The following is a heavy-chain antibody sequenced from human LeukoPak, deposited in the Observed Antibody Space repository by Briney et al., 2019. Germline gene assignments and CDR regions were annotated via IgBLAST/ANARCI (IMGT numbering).Heavy chain of an antibody. Sequence: PETLTLTCTVSGGSISSYYWSWIRQPAGKGLEWIGRIYTSGSTNYNPSLKSRVTMSVDTSKNQFSLKLSSVTAADTAVYYCARDQDVVVPAAYNWFDPWGQGTLVTVSS. D-gene: IGHD2-2*01. CDR2: IYTSGST. J-gene: IGHJ5*02. CDR1: GGSISSYY. V-gene: IGHV4-4*07. CDR3: ARDQDVVVPAAYNWFDP.